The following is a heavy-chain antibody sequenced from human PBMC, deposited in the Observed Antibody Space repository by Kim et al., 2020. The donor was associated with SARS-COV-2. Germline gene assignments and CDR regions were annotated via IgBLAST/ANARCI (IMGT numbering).Heavy chain of an antibody. J-gene: IGHJ3*02. CDR3: TTTAPYYEKRGYYFMLTLVGFDI. CDR2: ISDTDGRT. Sequence: GGSLRLSCAASGFTLSSYAISWVRQAPGKGLEWVSSISDTDGRTDYADSVKGRFTISRDNYRGTLYLQMNSLRAEDTAVYYCTTTAPYYEKRGYYFMLTLVGFDIWGQGTMVTVSS. V-gene: IGHV3-23*01. CDR1: GFTLSSYA. D-gene: IGHD3-22*01.